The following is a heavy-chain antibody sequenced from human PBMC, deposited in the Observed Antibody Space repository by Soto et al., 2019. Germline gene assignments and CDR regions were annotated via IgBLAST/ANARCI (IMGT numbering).Heavy chain of an antibody. CDR2: IYYSGST. D-gene: IGHD6-19*01. J-gene: IGHJ5*02. CDR1: GGSISSGGYY. Sequence: QVQLQESGPGLVKPSQTLALTCTVSGGSISSGGYYWSWIRQHTGKGLEWIGYIYYSGSTYYNPSLKSRVTISVDTSKNQFSLKLSSVTAADTAVYYCARGTPDSSVFDPWGHGTLVTVSS. CDR3: ARGTPDSSVFDP. V-gene: IGHV4-31*03.